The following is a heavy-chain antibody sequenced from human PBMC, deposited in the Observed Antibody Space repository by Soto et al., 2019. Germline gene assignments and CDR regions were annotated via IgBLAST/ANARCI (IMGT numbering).Heavy chain of an antibody. Sequence: EVQLVESGGGLVQPGGALRLSCSASGFTFNKYAMHWVRQAPGTGLQYVSGISETGGSTFHADYVKGRFTISRDDSKKTLLLQMSSMRYEDTAVYYCVKESMGEYWYYYNGVDVWGQGTTVTVSS. V-gene: IGHV3-64D*06. CDR3: VKESMGEYWYYYNGVDV. CDR2: ISETGGST. J-gene: IGHJ6*02. CDR1: GFTFNKYA. D-gene: IGHD3-10*01.